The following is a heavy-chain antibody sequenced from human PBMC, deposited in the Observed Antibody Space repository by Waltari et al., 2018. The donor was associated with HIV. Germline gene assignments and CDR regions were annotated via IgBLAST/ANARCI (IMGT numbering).Heavy chain of an antibody. V-gene: IGHV4-39*07. CDR3: AREPDYGSDYYYGMDV. Sequence: QLQLQESGPGLVKPSETLSLTCTVSGGPFSRSSYYWGWIRQPPGKGLEWIGSIYYSGSTYYNPSLKSRVTISVDTSKNQFSLKLSSVTAADTAVYYCAREPDYGSDYYYGMDVWGQGTTVTVSS. CDR2: IYYSGST. D-gene: IGHD4-17*01. J-gene: IGHJ6*02. CDR1: GGPFSRSSYY.